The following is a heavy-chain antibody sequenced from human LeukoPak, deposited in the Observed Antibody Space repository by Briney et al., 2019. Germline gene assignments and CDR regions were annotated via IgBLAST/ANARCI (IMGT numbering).Heavy chain of an antibody. J-gene: IGHJ4*02. V-gene: IGHV3-15*04. CDR3: TTYGSGRKFDY. Sequence: GGSHRLSCAASGFSFIDAGMSWVRQIQGNGLECVGRIESKTDGGTTDYAAPVKGRFTISRDDSTNTLYLQMNSLKSEDTAVYYCTTYGSGRKFDYWGQGILVTVSS. D-gene: IGHD3-10*01. CDR1: GFSFIDAG. CDR2: IESKTDGGTT.